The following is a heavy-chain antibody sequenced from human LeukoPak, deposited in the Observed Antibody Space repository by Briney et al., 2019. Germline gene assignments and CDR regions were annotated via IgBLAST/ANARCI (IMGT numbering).Heavy chain of an antibody. CDR1: GGTFSSYA. J-gene: IGHJ4*02. CDR3: ARSGSWYSEVDY. CDR2: IIPIFGTA. D-gene: IGHD6-13*01. V-gene: IGHV1-69*05. Sequence: SVKVSCKASGGTFSSYAISWVRQAPGQGLEWMGGIIPIFGTANYAQKFQGRVTITTDESTSTAYMELSSLRSEDTAVYYCARSGSWYSEVDYWGQGTLVTVSS.